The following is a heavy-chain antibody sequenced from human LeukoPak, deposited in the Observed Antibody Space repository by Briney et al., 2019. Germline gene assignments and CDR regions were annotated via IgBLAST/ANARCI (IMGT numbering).Heavy chain of an antibody. CDR2: LSYDGTNK. V-gene: IGHV3-30-3*01. D-gene: IGHD3-22*01. J-gene: IGHJ4*02. CDR3: VRGVGLYDTIGYFDY. Sequence: HAGWSLRLSCAASGFTFSICAMHWVRQAPGKGLEWVATLSYDGTNKYYADSVKGRFTISRDNSKNTLYLQMNSLRAEDTAVYYCVRGVGLYDTIGYFDYWGQRTLVTVSS. CDR1: GFTFSICA.